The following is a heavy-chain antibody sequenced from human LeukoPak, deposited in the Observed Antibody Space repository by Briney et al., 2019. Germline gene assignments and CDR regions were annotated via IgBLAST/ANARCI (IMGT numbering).Heavy chain of an antibody. CDR2: IYPGDSDT. J-gene: IGHJ4*02. Sequence: GESLKISCKGSGYSFTSYWIGWVRQMPGKGLEWMGIIYPGDSDTRYSPSFQGQVTISVDRSNSTAYLQWSSLKASDTAMYYCARHFGALYSNNFELVRSFDHWGQGTLVTVSS. V-gene: IGHV5-51*01. CDR1: GYSFTSYW. CDR3: ARHFGALYSNNFELVRSFDH. D-gene: IGHD6-13*01.